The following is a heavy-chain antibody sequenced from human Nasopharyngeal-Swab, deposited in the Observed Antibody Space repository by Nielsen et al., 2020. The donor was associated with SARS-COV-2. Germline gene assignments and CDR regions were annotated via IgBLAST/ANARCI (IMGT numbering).Heavy chain of an antibody. CDR2: ITASGANN. Sequence: GESLKISCAASGFTFSNYAMAWVRQAPGKGLEWVPGITASGANNYHADSVKGRFTISRDNSKNMLYLQMISLRADDTAVYYCAKAYSYGSGSSYATFDSWGQGTLVTVSS. CDR3: AKAYSYGSGSSYATFDS. CDR1: GFTFSNYA. J-gene: IGHJ4*02. D-gene: IGHD3-10*01. V-gene: IGHV3-23*01.